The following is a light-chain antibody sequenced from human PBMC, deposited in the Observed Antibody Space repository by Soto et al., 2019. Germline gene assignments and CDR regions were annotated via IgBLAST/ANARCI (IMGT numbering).Light chain of an antibody. CDR1: QSVSSY. J-gene: IGKJ1*01. CDR3: QHYNSYSEA. Sequence: EIVLTHSPATLSLSPGERATLSPRASQSVSSYLAWYQQKPGQAPRLLIYDASNRATGIPARFSGSGSGTDFTLTISSLQPDDFATYYCQHYNSYSEAFGQGTKVDIK. CDR2: DAS. V-gene: IGKV3-11*01.